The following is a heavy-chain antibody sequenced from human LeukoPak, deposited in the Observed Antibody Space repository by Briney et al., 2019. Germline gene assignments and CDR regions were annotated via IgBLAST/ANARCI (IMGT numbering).Heavy chain of an antibody. V-gene: IGHV1-18*01. CDR1: GYTFTSYG. J-gene: IGHJ2*01. Sequence: ASVKVSCKASGYTFTSYGISWVRQAPGQGLEWMGWISAYNGNTNYAQKLQGRVTMTTDTSTSTAYMELRSLRSDDTAVYYCARVPRYFDWLLENNWYFDLWGRGTLVTVSS. D-gene: IGHD3-9*01. CDR3: ARVPRYFDWLLENNWYFDL. CDR2: ISAYNGNT.